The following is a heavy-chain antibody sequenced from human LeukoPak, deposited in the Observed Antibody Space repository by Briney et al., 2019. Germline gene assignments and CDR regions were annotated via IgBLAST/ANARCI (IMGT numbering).Heavy chain of an antibody. Sequence: GGSLTLSCAASGFTVSNKYMSWVRQAPGKGLEWVSVSDSNGYTYYADSVEGRFTTSRDNFKNTLYLQMNSLRAEDTAVYYCARDSYGDYEKYWGQGTLVIVSS. CDR1: GFTVSNKY. CDR2: SDSNGYT. V-gene: IGHV3-66*03. D-gene: IGHD4-17*01. J-gene: IGHJ4*02. CDR3: ARDSYGDYEKY.